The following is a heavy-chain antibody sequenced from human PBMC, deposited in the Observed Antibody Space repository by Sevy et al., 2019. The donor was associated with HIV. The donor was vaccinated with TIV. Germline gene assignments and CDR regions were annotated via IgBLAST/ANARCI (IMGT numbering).Heavy chain of an antibody. V-gene: IGHV1-18*04. J-gene: IGHJ4*02. D-gene: IGHD3-3*01. CDR1: GYTFTSYG. CDR2: ISAYNGNT. CDR3: SIGGPTWYYDFWSGPYYFDY. Sequence: ASVKVSCKASGYTFTSYGISWVRQAPGQGLEWMGWISAYNGNTNYAQKLQGRGTMTTDTSTSTAYMELWSLRSDDTAVYYCSIGGPTWYYDFWSGPYYFDYWGQGTLVTVSS.